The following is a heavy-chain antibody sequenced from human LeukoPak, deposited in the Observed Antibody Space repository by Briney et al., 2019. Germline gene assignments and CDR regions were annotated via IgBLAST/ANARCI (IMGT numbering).Heavy chain of an antibody. CDR1: GFTDSSNY. J-gene: IGHJ6*02. Sequence: GGSLRLSCAASGFTDSSNYMSWVRQAPGKGLEGVSVIYSGGSTYYADSVKGRFTISRDNSKNTLSLQMNSLRAEDTAVYYCATTYSSGWYRTYYYYYGMDVWGQGTTVTVSS. CDR3: ATTYSSGWYRTYYYYYGMDV. CDR2: IYSGGST. D-gene: IGHD6-19*01. V-gene: IGHV3-66*01.